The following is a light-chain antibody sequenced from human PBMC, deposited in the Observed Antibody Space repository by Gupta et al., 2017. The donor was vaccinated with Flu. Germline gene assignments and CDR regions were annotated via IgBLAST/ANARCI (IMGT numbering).Light chain of an antibody. J-gene: IGLJ3*02. CDR1: PGAVTVGHW. CDR2: DTS. V-gene: IGLV7-46*01. Sequence: QAVVTQELSLTVSPGGTVTLTCGSTPGAVTVGHWPFWFQQKPGQAPRKLIYDTSDKHSWTPARFSGSLHGGKAALTLSGAQPEDEADYDCLLADNGTRVFGGGTKLTVL. CDR3: LLADNGTRV.